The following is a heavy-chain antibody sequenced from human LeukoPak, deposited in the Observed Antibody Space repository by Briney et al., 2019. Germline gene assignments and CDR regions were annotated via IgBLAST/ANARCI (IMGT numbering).Heavy chain of an antibody. CDR2: IYYSGST. J-gene: IGHJ4*02. D-gene: IGHD1-26*01. V-gene: IGHV4-39*01. CDR3: ARHSGSYLSFDY. Sequence: SETLSLTCTVSGGSLSSSSYYWGWIRQPPGKGLEWIGSIYYSGSTYYNPSLKSRVTISVDTSKNQFSLKLSSVTAADTAVYYCARHSGSYLSFDYWGQGTLVTVSS. CDR1: GGSLSSSSYY.